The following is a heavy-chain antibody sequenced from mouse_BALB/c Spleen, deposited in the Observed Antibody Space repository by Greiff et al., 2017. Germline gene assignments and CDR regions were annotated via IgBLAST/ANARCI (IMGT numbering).Heavy chain of an antibody. J-gene: IGHJ3*01. CDR1: GSTFSSYT. V-gene: IGHV5-6-4*01. D-gene: IGHD2-4*01. CDR3: TRAYDDDTWFAY. CDR2: ISSGGSYT. Sequence: EVMLVESGGGLVKPGGSLKLSCAASGSTFSSYTMSWVRQTPETRLEWVVTISSGGSYTYYPDSVKGRFSISRDNAKNTLYLQMSSLKSEDTAMYYCTRAYDDDTWFAYWGQGTLDTVSA.